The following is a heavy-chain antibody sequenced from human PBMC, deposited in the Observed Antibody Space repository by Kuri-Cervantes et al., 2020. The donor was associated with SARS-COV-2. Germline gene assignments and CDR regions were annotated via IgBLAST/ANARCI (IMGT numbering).Heavy chain of an antibody. CDR3: ATPFGVVPY. V-gene: IGHV4-4*07. CDR2: IYTSGST. J-gene: IGHJ4*02. CDR1: GGSISSYY. D-gene: IGHD3-3*01. Sequence: GSLRLSCTVSGGSISSYYWSWIRQPAGKGLEWIGRIYTSGSTNYNPSLKSRVTMSVDTSKNQFSLKLRSVTAADTAVYYCATPFGVVPYWGRGTLVTVSS.